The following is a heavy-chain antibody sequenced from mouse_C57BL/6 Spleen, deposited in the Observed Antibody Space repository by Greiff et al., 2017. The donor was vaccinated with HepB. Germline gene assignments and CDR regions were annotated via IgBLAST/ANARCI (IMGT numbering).Heavy chain of an antibody. J-gene: IGHJ4*01. CDR1: GFSLSTSGMG. CDR2: IYWDDDK. Sequence: QVTLKESGPGILQSSQTLSLTCSFSGFSLSTSGMGVSWIRQPSGKGLEWLAHIYWDDDKRYNPSLKSRLTISKDTSRNQVFLKITSVDTADTATYYCARSSYDGYYDAMDYWGQGTSVTVSS. CDR3: ARSSYDGYYDAMDY. D-gene: IGHD2-3*01. V-gene: IGHV8-12*01.